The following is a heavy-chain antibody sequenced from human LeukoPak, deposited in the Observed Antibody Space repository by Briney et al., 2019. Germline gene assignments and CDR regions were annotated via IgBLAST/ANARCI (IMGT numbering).Heavy chain of an antibody. J-gene: IGHJ4*02. CDR3: ARAPNYSGSGSPFWEV. CDR1: GYTFTNYG. D-gene: IGHD3-10*01. Sequence: ASVKVSCKSSGYTFTNYGISWVRQAPGQGLEWMGWISTYNGDTRYAQDLQGRVTVTTDTSTSTSYMELRSLRSDDTAVYYCARAPNYSGSGSPFWEVWGQGTLVTVSS. CDR2: ISTYNGDT. V-gene: IGHV1-18*01.